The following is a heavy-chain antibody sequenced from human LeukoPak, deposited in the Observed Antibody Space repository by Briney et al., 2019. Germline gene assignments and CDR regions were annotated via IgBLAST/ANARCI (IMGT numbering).Heavy chain of an antibody. V-gene: IGHV3-21*01. CDR3: ARSRFDAFDI. CDR1: GFTFSSYS. J-gene: IGHJ3*02. Sequence: PGGSLRLSCAASGFTFSSYSMNWVRQAPGKGLEWVSSVSTSSSYIYYADSVKGRFTISRYNAKNSLYLQMNSLRAEDTAVYYCARSRFDAFDIWGQGTMVTVSS. CDR2: VSTSSSYI.